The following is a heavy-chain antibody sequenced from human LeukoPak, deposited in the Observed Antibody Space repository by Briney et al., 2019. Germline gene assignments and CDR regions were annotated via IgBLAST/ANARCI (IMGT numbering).Heavy chain of an antibody. CDR2: IYPGDSDT. J-gene: IGHJ6*03. D-gene: IGHD6-13*01. CDR3: ARRLRGTYSSSWYFMDV. V-gene: IGHV5-51*01. Sequence: GESLKTSCKGSGYSFTSYWIGWVRQMPGKGLEWMGIIYPGDSDTRYSPSFQGQVTISADKSISTAYLQWSSLKASDTAMYYRARRLRGTYSSSWYFMDVWGKGTTVTVSS. CDR1: GYSFTSYW.